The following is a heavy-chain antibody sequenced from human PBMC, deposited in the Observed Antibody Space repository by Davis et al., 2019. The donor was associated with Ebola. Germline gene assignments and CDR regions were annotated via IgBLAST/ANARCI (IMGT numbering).Heavy chain of an antibody. J-gene: IGHJ3*02. CDR3: ASSGRTYYDFWSGLNAFDI. Sequence: AASVKVSCKASGYTFTSYYMHWVRQAPGQGLEWMGGIIPIFGTANYAQKFQGRVTITADESTSTAYMELSSLRSEDTAVYYCASSGRTYYDFWSGLNAFDIWGQGTMVTVSS. CDR2: IIPIFGTA. V-gene: IGHV1-69*13. D-gene: IGHD3-3*01. CDR1: GYTFTSYY.